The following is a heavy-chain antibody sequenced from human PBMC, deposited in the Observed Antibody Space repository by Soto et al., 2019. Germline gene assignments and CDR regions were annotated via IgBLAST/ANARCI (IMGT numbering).Heavy chain of an antibody. D-gene: IGHD6-19*01. V-gene: IGHV3-21*06. CDR3: ARGAALAGKLDL. Sequence: GGSLRLSCEASGFTFTSDSMTWVRQAPGKGLEWVSFIRCDGSDIFYADSVKGRFTISRDNAKDSLHLQMNSLTGEDTAVYYCARGAALAGKLDLWGQGTLVTVSS. CDR2: IRCDGSDI. CDR1: GFTFTSDS. J-gene: IGHJ4*02.